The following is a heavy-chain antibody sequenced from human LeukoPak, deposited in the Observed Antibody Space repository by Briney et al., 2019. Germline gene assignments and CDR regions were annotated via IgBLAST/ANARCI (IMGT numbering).Heavy chain of an antibody. CDR3: TKARWEPNFDY. J-gene: IGHJ4*02. V-gene: IGHV3-43*02. D-gene: IGHD1-26*01. Sequence: GGSLRLSCAASGFTFDDYAMHWVRQGPGKSLEWVSLINENGDIAYYGDSVRGRFTVSRDNAKNSLYLQMNSLTTEDTALYYCTKARWEPNFDYWGQGTLVTVSS. CDR2: INENGDIA. CDR1: GFTFDDYA.